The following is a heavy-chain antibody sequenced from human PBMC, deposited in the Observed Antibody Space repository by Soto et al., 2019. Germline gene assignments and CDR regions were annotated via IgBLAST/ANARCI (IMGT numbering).Heavy chain of an antibody. D-gene: IGHD6-19*01. CDR2: ISGSGGST. V-gene: IGHV3-23*01. Sequence: GGSLRLSCAASGFTFSSYAMSWVRQAPGKGLEWVSAISGSGGSTYYADSVKGRFTISRDNSKNTLYLQMNSLRAEDTAVYYSSKILWLVRERYFNYWGRGTLVIVSS. J-gene: IGHJ4*02. CDR3: SKILWLVRERYFNY. CDR1: GFTFSSYA.